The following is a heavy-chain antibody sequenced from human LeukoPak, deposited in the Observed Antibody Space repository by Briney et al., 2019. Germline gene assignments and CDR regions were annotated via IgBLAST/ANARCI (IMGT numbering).Heavy chain of an antibody. CDR1: GYTFTSYG. J-gene: IGHJ6*02. D-gene: IGHD6-19*01. Sequence: ASVKVSCKASGYTFTSYGISWGRHAPGQGLEWMGWISAYNGNTNYAQKLQGRVTMTTDTSTSTAYMELRSLRSDDTAVYYCARDPVHSSGWGRAPYYYYGLDVWGQGTTVTVSS. V-gene: IGHV1-18*01. CDR2: ISAYNGNT. CDR3: ARDPVHSSGWGRAPYYYYGLDV.